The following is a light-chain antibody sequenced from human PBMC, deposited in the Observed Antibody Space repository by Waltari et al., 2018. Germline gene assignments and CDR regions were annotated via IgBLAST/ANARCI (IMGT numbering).Light chain of an antibody. Sequence: DIQMTQSPSSLSASVGDKVTITCHASQGISSYLAWYQQKPGKAPKPLIYAASSLQSGVPSRFGGSASGTDYTHTICSLQPEDFVTYYGQQYDDLPYSFGQGTKVEIK. V-gene: IGKV1-16*01. CDR1: QGISSY. CDR2: AAS. J-gene: IGKJ2*03. CDR3: QQYDDLPYS.